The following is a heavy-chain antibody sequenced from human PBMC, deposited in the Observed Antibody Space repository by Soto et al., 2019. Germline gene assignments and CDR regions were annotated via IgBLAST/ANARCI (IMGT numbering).Heavy chain of an antibody. CDR3: ARARVHYYDSSGYPY. CDR1: GGTFSSYA. D-gene: IGHD3-22*01. Sequence: RASVKVSCKASGGTFSSYAISWVRQAPGQGLEWMGGIIPIFGTANYAQKFQGRVTITADESTSTAYMELSSLRSEDTAVYYCARARVHYYDSSGYPYWGQGTLVTVSS. V-gene: IGHV1-69*13. J-gene: IGHJ4*02. CDR2: IIPIFGTA.